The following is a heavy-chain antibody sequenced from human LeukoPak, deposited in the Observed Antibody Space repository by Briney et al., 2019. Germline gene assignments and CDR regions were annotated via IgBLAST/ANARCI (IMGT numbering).Heavy chain of an antibody. J-gene: IGHJ5*02. CDR2: MNPKSGNT. D-gene: IGHD5-18*01. CDR1: GYSFTTYD. CDR3: ARGGRYSSGENWFDP. V-gene: IGHV1-8*01. Sequence: ASVTVSCKASGYSFTTYDVNWVRQAPGQGLEWMGWMNPKSGNTGYAPKFQGRVTMTRNTSIDTAFMELKSLSFGDTAVYYCARGGRYSSGENWFDPWGQGTLVTVSS.